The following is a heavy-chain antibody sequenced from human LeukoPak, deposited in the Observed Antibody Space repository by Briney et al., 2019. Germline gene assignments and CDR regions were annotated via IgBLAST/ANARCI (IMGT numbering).Heavy chain of an antibody. CDR2: IYYSGST. CDR3: ARGVYTGSYYYFDS. J-gene: IGHJ4*02. Sequence: SETLSLTCTVSGGSISSYYWNWIRQPPGKGLEWIGYIYYSGSTNYNPSLKSRVSISVDTSKSQFSLKLNSVTAADTAVYYCARGVYTGSYYYFDSWGQGTLVTASS. V-gene: IGHV4-59*01. D-gene: IGHD1-26*01. CDR1: GGSISSYY.